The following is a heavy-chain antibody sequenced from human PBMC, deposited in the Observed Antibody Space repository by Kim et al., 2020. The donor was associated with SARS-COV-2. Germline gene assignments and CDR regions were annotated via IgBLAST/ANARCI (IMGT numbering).Heavy chain of an antibody. J-gene: IGHJ6*02. CDR1: GFTFSSYA. D-gene: IGHD3-22*01. V-gene: IGHV3-23*01. Sequence: GGSLRLSCAASGFTFSSYAMSWVRQAPGKGLEWVSAISGSGGSTYYADSVKGRFTISRDNSKNTLYLQMNSLRAEDTAVYYCATSRGSYYYDSSGAIQGGYYYGMDVWGQGTTVTVSS. CDR2: ISGSGGST. CDR3: ATSRGSYYYDSSGAIQGGYYYGMDV.